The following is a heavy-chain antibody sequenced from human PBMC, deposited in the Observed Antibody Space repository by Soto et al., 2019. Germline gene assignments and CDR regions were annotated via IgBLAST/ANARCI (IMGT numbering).Heavy chain of an antibody. D-gene: IGHD3-3*01. CDR1: GGTFSSYT. CDR3: ARVRVRFGFDP. Sequence: QVQLEQSGAEVKQPGSSVKVSCKASGGTFSSYTISWVRQAPGQGLEWMGRIIPILGIANYAQKFQGRVTITADKSTSTAYMELSSLRSEHTAVYYCARVRVRFGFDPWGQGTLVTVSS. CDR2: IIPILGIA. V-gene: IGHV1-69*02. J-gene: IGHJ5*02.